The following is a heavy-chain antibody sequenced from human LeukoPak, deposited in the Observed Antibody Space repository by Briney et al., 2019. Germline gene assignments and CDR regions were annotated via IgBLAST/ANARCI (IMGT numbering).Heavy chain of an antibody. V-gene: IGHV1-2*02. CDR3: ARSMAAAGTQDFQH. CDR2: INPNSGGT. Sequence: ASVRVSCEASGYTFTGYYMHWVRQAPGQGLEWMGWINPNSGGTNYAQKFQGRVTMTRDTSISTAYMELSRLRSDDTAVYYCARSMAAAGTQDFQHWGQGTLVTVSS. J-gene: IGHJ1*01. D-gene: IGHD6-13*01. CDR1: GYTFTGYY.